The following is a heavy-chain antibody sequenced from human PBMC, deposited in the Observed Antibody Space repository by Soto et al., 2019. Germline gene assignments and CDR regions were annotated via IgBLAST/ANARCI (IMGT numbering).Heavy chain of an antibody. J-gene: IGHJ6*02. V-gene: IGHV4-59*01. CDR2: IFYTGRT. D-gene: IGHD5-12*01. CDR1: GGSISSDF. CDR3: ARGSDFIYYCGMDV. Sequence: QVQLQESGPGLVKPSENLSLTCTVSGGSISSDFWSWIRQPPGKGLEWIGYIFYTGRTNYNPSLKLRVNITVDTSKNQFSLEGRSVIAADTAVYYCARGSDFIYYCGMDVWGQGTTVTVSS.